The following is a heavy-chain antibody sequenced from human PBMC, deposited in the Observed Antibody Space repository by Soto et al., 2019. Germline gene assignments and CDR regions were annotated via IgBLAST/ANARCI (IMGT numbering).Heavy chain of an antibody. J-gene: IGHJ6*03. CDR2: IYPDDSDT. V-gene: IGHV5-51*01. D-gene: IGHD2-15*01. Sequence: PGESLKISCKGSGYSFSTYWIGWVRQMPGKALEWMGLIYPDDSDTTYSPSFQGQVIISADKSINTAYLHWSSLKASDTAIYYCARHPRYCRGGRCSPYMDVWGEGTTVSVSS. CDR3: ARHPRYCRGGRCSPYMDV. CDR1: GYSFSTYW.